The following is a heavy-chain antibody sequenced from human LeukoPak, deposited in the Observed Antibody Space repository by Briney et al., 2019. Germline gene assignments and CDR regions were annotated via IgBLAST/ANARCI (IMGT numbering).Heavy chain of an antibody. V-gene: IGHV3-30*04. CDR2: ISYDGSNK. CDR3: SKVLMNYYYYMDV. Sequence: GGSLRLSCAASGFTFSSYAMHWVRQAPGKGLEWVAVISYDGSNKYYADSVKGRFTISRDNSKNTLYLQMNSLRAEDTAVYYCSKVLMNYYYYMDVWGKGTTVTVSS. CDR1: GFTFSSYA. J-gene: IGHJ6*03. D-gene: IGHD2-8*01.